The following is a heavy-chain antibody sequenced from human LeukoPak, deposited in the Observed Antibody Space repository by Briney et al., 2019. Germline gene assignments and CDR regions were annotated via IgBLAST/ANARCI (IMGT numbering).Heavy chain of an antibody. V-gene: IGHV4-59*01. D-gene: IGHD6-13*01. Sequence: SETLSLTCTVSGGSISSYYCSCIRQPPGKGLEWIGYIYYTGSTNYNPSLKSRVTISVDTSKNQFSLKLSSVTAADTAVYYCARDGEQQFDYWGQGTLVTVSS. J-gene: IGHJ4*02. CDR1: GGSISSYY. CDR2: IYYTGST. CDR3: ARDGEQQFDY.